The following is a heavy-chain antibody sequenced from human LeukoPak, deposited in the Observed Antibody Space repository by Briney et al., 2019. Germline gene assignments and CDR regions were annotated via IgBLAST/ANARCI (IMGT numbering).Heavy chain of an antibody. CDR1: GYTFTGYY. CDR3: ARGLKGNNWFDP. J-gene: IGHJ5*02. CDR2: INPNSGGT. V-gene: IGHV1-2*02. Sequence: ASVKVSCKASGYTFTGYYMHWVRQAPGQGLEWMGWINPNSGGTNYTQEFQGRVTMTRDTSISTAYMELSRLRSDDTAVYYCARGLKGNNWFDPWGQGTLVTVSS.